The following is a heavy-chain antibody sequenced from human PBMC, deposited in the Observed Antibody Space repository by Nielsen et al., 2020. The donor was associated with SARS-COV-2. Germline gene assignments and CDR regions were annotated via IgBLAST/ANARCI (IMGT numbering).Heavy chain of an antibody. Sequence: GGSLRLSCAASGFTFSSYGMHWVRQAPGKGLEWVAVISYDGSNKYYADSVKGRFTISRDNSKNTLYLQMNSLRAEDTAVYYCAKDAWFGELLYWYFDYWGQGTLVTVSS. CDR2: ISYDGSNK. CDR3: AKDAWFGELLYWYFDY. CDR1: GFTFSSYG. J-gene: IGHJ4*02. D-gene: IGHD3-10*01. V-gene: IGHV3-30*18.